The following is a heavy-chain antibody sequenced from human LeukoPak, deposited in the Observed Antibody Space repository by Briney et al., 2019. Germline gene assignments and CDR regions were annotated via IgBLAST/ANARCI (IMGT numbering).Heavy chain of an antibody. CDR1: GFTFSSYA. J-gene: IGHJ4*02. V-gene: IGHV3-23*01. CDR3: ARGEYSSSSGIDY. D-gene: IGHD6-6*01. Sequence: GGSLKLSCAASGFTFSSYAMSWVRQAPGKGLEWVSAISGSGGSTYYADSVKGRFTISRDNAKNSLYLQMNSLRAEDTAVYYCARGEYSSSSGIDYWGQGTLVTVSS. CDR2: ISGSGGST.